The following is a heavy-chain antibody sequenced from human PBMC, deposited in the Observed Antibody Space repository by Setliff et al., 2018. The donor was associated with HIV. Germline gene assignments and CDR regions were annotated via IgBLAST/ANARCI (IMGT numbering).Heavy chain of an antibody. Sequence: ASVKVSCKGSGFIFGDYYMHWVQLAPGKGLEWMGRVDPEDGETIYAENFQGRLTITADTSTDTTYMELSGLRADDTAIYYCATDRVLPSAIRGGWLDPWGQGTLVTVSS. CDR3: ATDRVLPSAIRGGWLDP. V-gene: IGHV1-69-2*01. CDR2: VDPEDGET. J-gene: IGHJ5*02. CDR1: GFIFGDYY. D-gene: IGHD2-2*02.